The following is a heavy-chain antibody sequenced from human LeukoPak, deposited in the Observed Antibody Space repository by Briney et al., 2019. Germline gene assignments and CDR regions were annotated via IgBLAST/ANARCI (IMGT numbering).Heavy chain of an antibody. CDR1: GGTSSSYA. J-gene: IGHJ6*03. D-gene: IGHD6-6*01. V-gene: IGHV1-69*13. Sequence: GASVKVSCKASGGTSSSYAISWVRQAPGQGLEWMGGIIPIFGTANYAQKFQGRVTITADESTSTAYMELSSLRSEDTAVYYCATVRTASSSLHYYYYMDVWGKGTTVTVSS. CDR2: IIPIFGTA. CDR3: ATVRTASSSLHYYYYMDV.